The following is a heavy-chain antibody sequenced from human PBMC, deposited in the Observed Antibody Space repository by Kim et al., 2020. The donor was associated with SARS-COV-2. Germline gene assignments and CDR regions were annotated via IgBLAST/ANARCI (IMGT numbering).Heavy chain of an antibody. J-gene: IGHJ2*01. D-gene: IGHD3-22*01. CDR2: INAGNGNT. CDR3: ARKGIKGYYDSSGFASYWYFDL. V-gene: IGHV1-3*01. Sequence: ASVKVSCKASGYTFTSYVMHWVRQAPGQRLEWMGWINAGNGNTKYSQKFQGRVTITRDTSASTAYMELSSLRSEDTVVYYCARKGIKGYYDSSGFASYWYFDLWGRGTLVTVSS. CDR1: GYTFTSYV.